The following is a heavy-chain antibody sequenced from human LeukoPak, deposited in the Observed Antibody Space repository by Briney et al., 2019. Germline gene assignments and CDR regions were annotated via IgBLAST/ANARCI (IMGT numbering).Heavy chain of an antibody. CDR3: ARARGAEAIDS. Sequence: SETLSLTCAVYGGSFSGYYWTWVRQPPGKGLEWIGEINHSGSTNYNPSLKSRVTISVDTSKNQFSLKLSSVSVADTAVYYCARARGAEAIDSWGQGTLVTVSS. CDR2: INHSGST. V-gene: IGHV4-34*01. J-gene: IGHJ4*02. CDR1: GGSFSGYY. D-gene: IGHD3-10*01.